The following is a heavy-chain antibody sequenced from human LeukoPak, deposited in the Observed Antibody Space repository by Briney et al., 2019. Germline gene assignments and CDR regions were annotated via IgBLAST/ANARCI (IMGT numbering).Heavy chain of an antibody. CDR3: ARVGSSGWHPGFDY. Sequence: SETLSLTCAVYGGSFSAYYWSWIRQPPGNWLELIGEINHSVSTNYNPSLKSRFTISVDTSKNQFSLKLSSVTAADTAVYYCARVGSSGWHPGFDYWGQGTLVTVSS. D-gene: IGHD6-19*01. CDR1: GGSFSAYY. J-gene: IGHJ4*02. CDR2: INHSVST. V-gene: IGHV4-34*01.